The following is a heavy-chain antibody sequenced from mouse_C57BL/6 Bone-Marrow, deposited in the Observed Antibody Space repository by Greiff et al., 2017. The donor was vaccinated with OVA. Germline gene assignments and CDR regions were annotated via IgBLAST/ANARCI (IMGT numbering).Heavy chain of an antibody. CDR2: ISSGGSYT. CDR3: ARQYGYDGSWVAY. J-gene: IGHJ3*01. Sequence: EVQGVESGGDLVKPGGSLKLSCAASGFTFSSYGMSWVRQTPDKRLEWVATISSGGSYTYYPDSVKGRFTISRDNAKNTLYLQMSSLKSEDTAMDDGARQYGYDGSWVAYWGQGTLVTVSA. CDR1: GFTFSSYG. D-gene: IGHD2-2*01. V-gene: IGHV5-6*01.